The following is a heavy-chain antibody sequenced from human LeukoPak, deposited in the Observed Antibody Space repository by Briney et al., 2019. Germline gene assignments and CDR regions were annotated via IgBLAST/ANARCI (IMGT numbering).Heavy chain of an antibody. CDR3: ARRNPSSGWPFDI. CDR2: INHSGST. Sequence: PSETLSLTCAVYGGTFNGYYWTWIRQPPGKGLEWIGEINHSGSTNYNPSLKGRVTISVDTSKNQFSLKLSSVTAADTAVYYCARRNPSSGWPFDIWGQGNLVTVSS. CDR1: GGTFNGYY. J-gene: IGHJ4*02. D-gene: IGHD6-19*01. V-gene: IGHV4-34*01.